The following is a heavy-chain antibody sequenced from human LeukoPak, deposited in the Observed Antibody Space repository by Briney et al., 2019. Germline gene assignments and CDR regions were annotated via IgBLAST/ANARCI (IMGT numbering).Heavy chain of an antibody. CDR3: ATASWREGHGGAFDI. CDR1: GYTFTGYY. D-gene: IGHD6-13*01. Sequence: ASVKVSCKASGYTFTGYYMHWVRQAPGQGLEWMGIINPSSGSTIYAQKFQGRVTMTEDTSTDTAYMELSSLRSEDTAVYYCATASWREGHGGAFDIWGQGTMVTVSS. J-gene: IGHJ3*02. CDR2: INPSSGST. V-gene: IGHV1-46*01.